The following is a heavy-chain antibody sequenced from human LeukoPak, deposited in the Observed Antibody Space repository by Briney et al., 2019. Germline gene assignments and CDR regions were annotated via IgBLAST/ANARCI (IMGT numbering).Heavy chain of an antibody. Sequence: PGGSLRLSCAASGFTLSSYDMHWVRQATGKGLEWVSAIGTAGDTYYPGSVKGRFTISRENAKNSLYLQMKSRSAGDTAVYYCARMGLGYCSSTSCYSYGMDVWGQGTTVTVSS. J-gene: IGHJ6*02. CDR2: IGTAGDT. V-gene: IGHV3-13*04. CDR3: ARMGLGYCSSTSCYSYGMDV. CDR1: GFTLSSYD. D-gene: IGHD2-2*01.